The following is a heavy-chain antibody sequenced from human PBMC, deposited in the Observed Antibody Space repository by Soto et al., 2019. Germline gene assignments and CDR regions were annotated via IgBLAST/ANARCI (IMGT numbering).Heavy chain of an antibody. CDR3: ARDTPPTDY. CDR2: ISAYNTNT. J-gene: IGHJ4*02. V-gene: IGHV1-18*01. Sequence: QVQLVQSGAEVKKPGASVKVSCKTSCYTFTSDHLSWVRQAPGQGLEWMGWISAYNTNTNYAQKFQGRVTMTTDTLTSTAYMELRSLRSDDTAVYYCARDTPPTDYWGQGTLVTVSS. CDR1: CYTFTSDH.